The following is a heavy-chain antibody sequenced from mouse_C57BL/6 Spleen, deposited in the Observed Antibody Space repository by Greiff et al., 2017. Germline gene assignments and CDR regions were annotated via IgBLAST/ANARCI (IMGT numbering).Heavy chain of an antibody. Sequence: QVQLQQPGAELVMPGASVKLSCKASGYTFTSYWMHWVKQRPGQGLEWIGEIDPSDSYTNYNQKFKGKSTLTVNKSSSTAYMQRSSVTAEDSAVYDCARWGGDGDYWGQGTTLTVSS. CDR3: ARWGGDGDY. CDR2: IDPSDSYT. V-gene: IGHV1-69*01. J-gene: IGHJ2*01. CDR1: GYTFTSYW.